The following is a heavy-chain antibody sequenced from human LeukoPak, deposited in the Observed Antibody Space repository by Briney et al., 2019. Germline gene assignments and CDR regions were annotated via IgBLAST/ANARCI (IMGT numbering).Heavy chain of an antibody. CDR3: ATLGYSYGYRYFDY. J-gene: IGHJ4*02. D-gene: IGHD5-18*01. Sequence: ASVKVSCKASGYTFTSYAMNWVRQAPGQGLEWMGWINTNTGNPTYAQGFTGRFVFSLDTSVSTAYLQISSLKAGDTAVYYCATLGYSYGYRYFDYWGRGTLVTVSS. CDR2: INTNTGNP. V-gene: IGHV7-4-1*02. CDR1: GYTFTSYA.